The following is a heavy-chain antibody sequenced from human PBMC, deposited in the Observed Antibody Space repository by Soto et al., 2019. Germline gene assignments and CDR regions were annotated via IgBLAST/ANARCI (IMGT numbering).Heavy chain of an antibody. Sequence: PSETLSLTCAVYGGSFSGYYWSWIRQPPGKGLEWIGEINHSGSTNYNPSLKSRVTISVDTSKNQFSLKLSSVTAADTAVYYCARGKGRYYGSGPHYYYGMGVWGQGTTVTVSS. J-gene: IGHJ6*02. D-gene: IGHD3-10*01. CDR3: ARGKGRYYGSGPHYYYGMGV. CDR1: GGSFSGYY. V-gene: IGHV4-34*01. CDR2: INHSGST.